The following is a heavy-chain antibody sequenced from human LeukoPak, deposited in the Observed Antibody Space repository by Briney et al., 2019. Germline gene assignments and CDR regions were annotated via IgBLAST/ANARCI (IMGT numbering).Heavy chain of an antibody. Sequence: RASVNVSCKASGGTFSSYAISWVRQAPGQGLEWMGGIIPIFCTANYAQKFQGRVTITADESTSTAYMELSSLRSEDTAVYYCARGRFLEWLPNYYYYGMDVWGQGTTVTVSS. CDR3: ARGRFLEWLPNYYYYGMDV. D-gene: IGHD3-3*01. CDR1: GGTFSSYA. CDR2: IIPIFCTA. J-gene: IGHJ6*02. V-gene: IGHV1-69*13.